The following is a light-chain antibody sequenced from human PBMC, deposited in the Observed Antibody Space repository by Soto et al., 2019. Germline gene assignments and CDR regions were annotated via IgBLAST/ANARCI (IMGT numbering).Light chain of an antibody. CDR2: RNN. CDR1: SSNIGSNY. J-gene: IGLJ3*02. CDR3: AAWDDSMSDWV. V-gene: IGLV1-47*01. Sequence: QSVLTQPPSASGTPGQRVTISCSGSSSNIGSNYVYWYQQLPGTAPKLLIYRNNQRPSGVPDRFSGSKSGNSASLAISGLQSEDEADYYCAAWDDSMSDWVFGGGTKLTVL.